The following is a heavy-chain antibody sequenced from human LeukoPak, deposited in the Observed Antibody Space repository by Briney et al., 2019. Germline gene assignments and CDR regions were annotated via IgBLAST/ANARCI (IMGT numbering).Heavy chain of an antibody. CDR2: ISGSGGST. J-gene: IGHJ4*02. Sequence: GGSLRLSCAASGFTFSSYGMHWVRQAPGKGLEWVSAISGSGGSTYYADSVKGRFTISRDNSKNTLYLQMNSLRAEDTAVYYCAKASSSWYHVSDYWGQGTLVTVSS. D-gene: IGHD6-13*01. CDR3: AKASSSWYHVSDY. V-gene: IGHV3-23*01. CDR1: GFTFSSYG.